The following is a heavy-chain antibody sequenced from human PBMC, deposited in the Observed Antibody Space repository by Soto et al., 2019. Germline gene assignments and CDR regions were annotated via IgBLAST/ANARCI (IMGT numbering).Heavy chain of an antibody. Sequence: QVQLQESGPGLVKPSHTLSLTCTVSGGSINSGGYCWSWIRQHPGKGPDWIGCISYGGSTSYNPSRKSRVTISVDTSKNQFSLKLTSVTAADTAVYYCSRGILVWGQGALITVSS. CDR1: GGSINSGGYC. V-gene: IGHV4-31*03. D-gene: IGHD5-18*01. J-gene: IGHJ4*02. CDR2: ISYGGST. CDR3: SRGILV.